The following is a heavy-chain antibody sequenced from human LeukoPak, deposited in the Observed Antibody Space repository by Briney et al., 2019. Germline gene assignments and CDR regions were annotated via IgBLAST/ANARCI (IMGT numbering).Heavy chain of an antibody. V-gene: IGHV4-59*01. D-gene: IGHD5-12*01. Sequence: PAETLSLTCTVSGDAINSYYWRWIRQPPGKGLEWIGYIYYSGSTSYNPSFKRRVTIFLKQSKNHATLKLSSLTTADNAVDYCARGRHGWLPFDYSGQGTLVTVPS. CDR3: ARGRHGWLPFDY. CDR2: IYYSGST. CDR1: GDAINSYY. J-gene: IGHJ4*02.